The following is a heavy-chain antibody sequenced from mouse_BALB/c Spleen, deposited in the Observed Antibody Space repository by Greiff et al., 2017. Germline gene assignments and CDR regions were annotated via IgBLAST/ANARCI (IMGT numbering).Heavy chain of an antibody. D-gene: IGHD2-4*01. CDR1: GFSLTSYG. V-gene: IGHV2-9*02. CDR3: ARQITTYYYAMDY. J-gene: IGHJ4*01. Sequence: VQLQESGPGLVAPSQSLSITCTVSGFSLTSYGVHWVRQPPGKGLEWLGVIWAGGSTNYNSALMSRLSISKDNSKSQVFLKMNSMQANDTAIYYCARQITTYYYAMDYWGQGTSVTVSS. CDR2: IWAGGST.